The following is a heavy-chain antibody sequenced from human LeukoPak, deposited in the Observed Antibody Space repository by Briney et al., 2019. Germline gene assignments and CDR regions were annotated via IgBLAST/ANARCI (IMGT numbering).Heavy chain of an antibody. CDR3: AREYSSYYYDSSGYYRKSKFDY. J-gene: IGHJ4*02. D-gene: IGHD3-22*01. V-gene: IGHV3-21*01. CDR1: GFIFSSQS. Sequence: PGGSLRLSCVGSGFIFSSQSMNWVRQAPGKGLEWVSSISTRSTYTYYADSVKGRFIISRDNARNSLFLQMNSLRAEDTAVYYCAREYSSYYYDSSGYYRKSKFDYWGQGTLVTVSS. CDR2: ISTRSTYT.